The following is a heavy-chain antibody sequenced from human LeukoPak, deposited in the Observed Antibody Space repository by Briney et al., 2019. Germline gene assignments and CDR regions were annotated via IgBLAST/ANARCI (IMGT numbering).Heavy chain of an antibody. J-gene: IGHJ5*02. CDR3: ASTAALATTFTRWFDP. D-gene: IGHD5-12*01. Sequence: PSETLSLTCTVSGGSISSSSYYWGWIRQPPGKGLEWIGSIYYSGSTYYNPSLKSRVAISVDTSKNQFSLKLSSVTAADTAVYYCASTAALATTFTRWFDPWGQGTLVTVSS. V-gene: IGHV4-39*01. CDR2: IYYSGST. CDR1: GGSISSSSYY.